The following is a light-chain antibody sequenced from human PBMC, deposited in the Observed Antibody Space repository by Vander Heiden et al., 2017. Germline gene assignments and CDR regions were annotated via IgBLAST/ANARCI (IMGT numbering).Light chain of an antibody. CDR3: SSYAGSNNVV. CDR2: EVS. CDR1: SSNVGGYNY. V-gene: IGLV2-8*01. J-gene: IGLJ2*01. Sequence: QSAPTHPPSAPGSAGHSVTISCTGPSSNVGGYNYVSWYQQHPGKAPKLVNYEVSKRPSGVPDGFSGSKSGNTASLTVSGLQAGDEADYYCSSYAGSNNVVFGGGTKLTVL.